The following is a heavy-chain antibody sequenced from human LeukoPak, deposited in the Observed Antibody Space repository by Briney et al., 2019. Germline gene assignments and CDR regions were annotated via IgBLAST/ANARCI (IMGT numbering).Heavy chain of an antibody. D-gene: IGHD5-12*01. V-gene: IGHV3-21*01. CDR3: AARDIVATISSNVGY. CDR2: ISSSSSYI. Sequence: GGSLRLSCAASGFTFSSYSMNWVRQAPGKGLEWVSSISSSSSYIYYADSVKGRFTISRDNAKNSLYLQMNSLRAEDTAVYYCAARDIVATISSNVGYWGQGTLVTVSS. CDR1: GFTFSSYS. J-gene: IGHJ4*02.